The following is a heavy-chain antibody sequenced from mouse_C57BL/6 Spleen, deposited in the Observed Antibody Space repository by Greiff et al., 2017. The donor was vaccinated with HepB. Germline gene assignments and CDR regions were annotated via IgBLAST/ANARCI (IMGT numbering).Heavy chain of an antibody. CDR1: GYTFTSYW. Sequence: QVQLQQPGAELVMPGASVKLSCKASGYTFTSYWMHWVKQRPGEGLEWIGEIDPSDSYTNYNQKFKGKSTLTVDKSSSTAYMQLSSLTSEDSAVYYCARGDYYGSSGFDYWGQGTTLTVSS. V-gene: IGHV1-69*01. D-gene: IGHD1-1*01. CDR3: ARGDYYGSSGFDY. J-gene: IGHJ2*01. CDR2: IDPSDSYT.